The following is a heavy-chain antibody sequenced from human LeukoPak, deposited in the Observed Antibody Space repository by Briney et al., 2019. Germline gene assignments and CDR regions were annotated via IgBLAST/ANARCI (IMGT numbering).Heavy chain of an antibody. Sequence: SETLSLTCAVYGGSFSGDYWSWIRQPPGKGLEWIGEINHSGSTNYNPSLKSRVTISVDTSKNQFSLKLSSVTAADTAVYYCARVKAVAAAGPNWFDPWGQGTLVTVSS. J-gene: IGHJ5*02. V-gene: IGHV4-34*01. D-gene: IGHD6-13*01. CDR1: GGSFSGDY. CDR2: INHSGST. CDR3: ARVKAVAAAGPNWFDP.